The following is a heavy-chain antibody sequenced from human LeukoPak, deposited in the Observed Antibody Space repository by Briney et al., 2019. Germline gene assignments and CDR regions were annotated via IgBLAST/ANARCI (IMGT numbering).Heavy chain of an antibody. CDR3: ASEADYDSSGYYP. CDR1: GYSISSGYY. CDR2: IYYSGST. Sequence: KPSETLSLTCAVSGYSISSGYYWGWIRQPPGKGLEWIGSIYYSGSTYYNPSLKSRVTISVDTSKNQFSLKLSSVTAADTAVYCCASEADYDSSGYYPWGQGTLVTVSS. D-gene: IGHD3-22*01. V-gene: IGHV4-38-2*01. J-gene: IGHJ5*02.